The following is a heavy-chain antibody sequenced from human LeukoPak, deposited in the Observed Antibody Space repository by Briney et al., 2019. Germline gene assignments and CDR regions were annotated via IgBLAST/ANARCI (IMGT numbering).Heavy chain of an antibody. CDR3: ARDSYYYGSGSYYNVAASYYFDY. J-gene: IGHJ4*02. D-gene: IGHD3-10*01. CDR1: GFTFSSYA. CDR2: ISYDGSNK. V-gene: IGHV3-30*04. Sequence: GGSLRLSCAASGFTFSSYAMHWVRQAPGKGLEWVAVISYDGSNKYYADSVKGRFTISRDNSKNTLYLQMNSLRAEDTAVYYCARDSYYYGSGSYYNVAASYYFDYWGQGTLVTVSS.